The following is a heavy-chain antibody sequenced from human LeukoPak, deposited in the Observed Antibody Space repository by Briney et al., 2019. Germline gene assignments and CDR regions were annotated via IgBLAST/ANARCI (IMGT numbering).Heavy chain of an antibody. J-gene: IGHJ6*03. D-gene: IGHD4-11*01. CDR3: ARATVTLYYFYMDV. V-gene: IGHV4-59*01. CDR1: GGSISSYY. Sequence: SETLSLTCTVSGGSISSYYWSWIRQPPGKGLELIGYIYYSGSTNYNPSLKSRVTISVDTSKNQFSLKLSSVTATDTAVYYCARATVTLYYFYMDVWGKGTTVTVSS. CDR2: IYYSGST.